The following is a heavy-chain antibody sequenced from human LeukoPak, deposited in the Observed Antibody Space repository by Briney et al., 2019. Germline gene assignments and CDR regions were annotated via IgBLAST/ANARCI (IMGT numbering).Heavy chain of an antibody. CDR3: AGDPEDSYHFDY. V-gene: IGHV4-31*03. CDR2: IYYSGST. Sequence: PSETLSLTCTVSGGSISSGGYYWSWIRQHPGKGLEWIGYIYYSGSTYYNPSLKSRVTISVDTSKNQFSLKLSSVTAADTAVYFCAGDPEDSYHFDYWGQGTLVTVSS. CDR1: GGSISSGGYY. J-gene: IGHJ4*02.